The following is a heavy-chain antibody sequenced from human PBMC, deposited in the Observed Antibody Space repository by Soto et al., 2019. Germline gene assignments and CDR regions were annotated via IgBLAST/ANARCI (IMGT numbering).Heavy chain of an antibody. CDR2: ISGSGGST. V-gene: IGHV3-23*01. CDR1: GFTFSSYA. J-gene: IGHJ5*02. CDR3: AKDPARVVVPPAIAWFDP. Sequence: GGSLRLSCAAYGFTFSSYAMSWVRQAPGKGLEWVSAISGSGGSTYYADSVNGRFTISRDNPKTTLYLQMNSLRAEDTAVYYCAKDPARVVVPPAIAWFDPWGQGTLVTVSS. D-gene: IGHD2-2*01.